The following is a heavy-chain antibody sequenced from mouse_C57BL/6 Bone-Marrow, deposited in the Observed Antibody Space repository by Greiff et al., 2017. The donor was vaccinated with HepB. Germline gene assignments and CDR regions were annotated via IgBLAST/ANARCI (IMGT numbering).Heavy chain of an antibody. J-gene: IGHJ3*01. CDR3: VRHRSSSAY. D-gene: IGHD1-1*01. V-gene: IGHV10-1*01. CDR1: GFSFNTYA. CDR2: IRSKSNNYAT. Sequence: EVKVVESGGGLVQPKGSLKLSCAASGFSFNTYAMNWVRQAPGKGLEWVARIRSKSNNYATYYADSVKDRFTISRDDSESMLYLQMNNLKTEDTAMYYCVRHRSSSAYWGQGTLVTVSA.